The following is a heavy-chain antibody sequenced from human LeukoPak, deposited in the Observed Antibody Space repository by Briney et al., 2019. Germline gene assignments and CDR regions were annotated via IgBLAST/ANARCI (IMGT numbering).Heavy chain of an antibody. CDR3: AKDTASLFDY. CDR1: GFTFSSYA. V-gene: IGHV3-23*01. J-gene: IGHJ4*02. CDR2: ISGSGGST. Sequence: PGGSLRLSCEASGFTFSSYAMGWVRQAPGRGLEWVSAISGSGGSTYYADSVKGRFTISRDNSKNTLYLQMNSLRAEDTAVYYCAKDTASLFDYWGQGTLVTVSS. D-gene: IGHD2-2*01.